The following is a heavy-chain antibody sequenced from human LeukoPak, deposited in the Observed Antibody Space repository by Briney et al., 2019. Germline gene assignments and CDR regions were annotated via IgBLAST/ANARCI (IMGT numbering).Heavy chain of an antibody. V-gene: IGHV3-11*01. CDR1: GFTFSDYY. CDR3: ARDPVFSDSSGYYFDY. Sequence: GGSLRLSCAASGFTFSDYYMSWIRQAPGKGLEWVSYISSSGSTIYYADSVKGRFTISRDNAKNSLYLQMNSLRAEDTAVYYCARDPVFSDSSGYYFDYWGQGTLVTVSS. CDR2: ISSSGSTI. J-gene: IGHJ4*02. D-gene: IGHD3-22*01.